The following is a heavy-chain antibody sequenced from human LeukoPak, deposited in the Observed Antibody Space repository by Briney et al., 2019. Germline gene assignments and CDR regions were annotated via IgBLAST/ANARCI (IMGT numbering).Heavy chain of an antibody. Sequence: WASVKVSCKASGGTFSSYAISWVRQAPGQGLEWMGRIIPILGIANYAQKFQGRVTITADKSTSTAYMELSSLRSEDTAVYYCARATVTLRSSGAVNWFDPWGQGTLVTVSS. D-gene: IGHD4-11*01. CDR1: GGTFSSYA. J-gene: IGHJ5*02. CDR3: ARATVTLRSSGAVNWFDP. CDR2: IIPILGIA. V-gene: IGHV1-69*04.